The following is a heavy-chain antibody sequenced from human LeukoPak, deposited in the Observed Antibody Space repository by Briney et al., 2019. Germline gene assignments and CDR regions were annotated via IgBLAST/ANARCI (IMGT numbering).Heavy chain of an antibody. J-gene: IGHJ4*02. Sequence: SETLSLTCAVYGVSFSGYYWSWIRQPPGKGLEWIGEISHSGSTNYNPSLKSRVTISVDTSKNQFSLKLSSVTAADTAVYYCARGSRSDYGDFDYWGQGTLVTVSS. CDR2: ISHSGST. CDR1: GVSFSGYY. D-gene: IGHD4-17*01. CDR3: ARGSRSDYGDFDY. V-gene: IGHV4-34*01.